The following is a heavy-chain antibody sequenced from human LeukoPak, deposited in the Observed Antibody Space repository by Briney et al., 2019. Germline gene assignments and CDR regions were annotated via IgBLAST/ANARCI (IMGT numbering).Heavy chain of an antibody. D-gene: IGHD3-3*01. CDR1: GGSFSGYY. Sequence: PSETLSLTCAVYGGSFSGYYWSWIRQPPGKGLEWIGSIYHSGSTYYNPPLKSRVTISVDTSKNQFSLKLSSVTAADTAVYYCARRYYDFWSGYYVDYWGQGTLVTVSS. V-gene: IGHV4-34*01. CDR2: IYHSGST. CDR3: ARRYYDFWSGYYVDY. J-gene: IGHJ4*02.